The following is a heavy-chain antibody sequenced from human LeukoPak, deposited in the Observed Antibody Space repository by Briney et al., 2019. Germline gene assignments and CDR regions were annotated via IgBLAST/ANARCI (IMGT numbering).Heavy chain of an antibody. CDR3: ARGFAYGDTGSFDY. CDR2: SHYRGST. CDR1: GRPISSYY. D-gene: IGHD4-17*01. J-gene: IGHJ4*02. Sequence: SDTLSLTCTVSGRPISSYYWSWLPQPPGRGLEWIGYSHYRGSTTYNPSLKSRATISVDTSKNQFSLKLSSVTAADTAVYYCARGFAYGDTGSFDYWGQGTLVTVSS. V-gene: IGHV4-59*07.